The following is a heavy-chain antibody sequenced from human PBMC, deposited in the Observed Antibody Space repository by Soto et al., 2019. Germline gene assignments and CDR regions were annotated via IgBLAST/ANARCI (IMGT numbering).Heavy chain of an antibody. CDR1: GGTFSSYA. CDR3: ARDLIAAAAHNWFDP. CDR2: IIPIFGTA. Sequence: GASVKVSCKASGGTFSSYAISWVRQAPGQGLEWMGGIIPIFGTANYAQKSQGRVTITADESTSTAYMELSSLRSEDTAVYYCARDLIAAAAHNWFDPWGQGTLVTVSS. J-gene: IGHJ5*02. V-gene: IGHV1-69*13. D-gene: IGHD6-13*01.